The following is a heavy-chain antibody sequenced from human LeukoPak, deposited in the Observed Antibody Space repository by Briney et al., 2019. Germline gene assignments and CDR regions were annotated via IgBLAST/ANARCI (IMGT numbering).Heavy chain of an antibody. D-gene: IGHD5-24*01. CDR1: GDSISTSKYY. CDR2: IYYSGRT. J-gene: IGHJ3*02. Sequence: PSETLSLTCTVSGDSISTSKYYWGWIRQSPGKGLEWIASIYYSGRTYYSASLKTRVSISVDTSKNLFSLRLNSVTAADTAVYYCARLSFGKDGYMGGAFDIWGQGTMVTVSS. CDR3: ARLSFGKDGYMGGAFDI. V-gene: IGHV4-39*07.